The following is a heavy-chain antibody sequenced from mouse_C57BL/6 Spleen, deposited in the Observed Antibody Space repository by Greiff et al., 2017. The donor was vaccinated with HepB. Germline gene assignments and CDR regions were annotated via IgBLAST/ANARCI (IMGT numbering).Heavy chain of an antibody. CDR3: ARYRAMDY. J-gene: IGHJ4*01. CDR2: IDPSDSYT. Sequence: VQLQQPGAELVKPGASVKLSCKASGYTFTSYWMQWVKQRPGQGLEWIGEIDPSDSYTNYNQKFKGKATLTVDTSSSTAYMQLSSLTSEYSAVYYCARYRAMDYWGQGTSVTVSS. V-gene: IGHV1-50*01. CDR1: GYTFTSYW.